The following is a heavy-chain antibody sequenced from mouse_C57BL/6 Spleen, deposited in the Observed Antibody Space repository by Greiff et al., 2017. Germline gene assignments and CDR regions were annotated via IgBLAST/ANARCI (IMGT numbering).Heavy chain of an antibody. CDR1: GYTFTDYN. CDR2: INPNNGGT. CDR3: AGWSYYYGPNAMDY. Sequence: VQLKQSGPELVKPGASVKIPCKASGYTFTDYNMDWVKQSHGKSLEWIGDINPNNGGTIYNQKFKGKATLTVDKSSSTAYMELRSLTSEDTAVYYCAGWSYYYGPNAMDYWGQGTSVTVSS. V-gene: IGHV1-18*01. D-gene: IGHD1-1*01. J-gene: IGHJ4*01.